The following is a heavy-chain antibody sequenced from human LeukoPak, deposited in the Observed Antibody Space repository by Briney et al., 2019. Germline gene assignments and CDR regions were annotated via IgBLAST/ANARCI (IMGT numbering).Heavy chain of an antibody. CDR2: IYYSGST. CDR3: VRDPNSGWYGGWFDP. V-gene: IGHV4-39*07. CDR1: GGSISSSSYY. D-gene: IGHD6-19*01. J-gene: IGHJ5*02. Sequence: PSETLSLTCTVSGGSISSSSYYWGWIRQPPGKGLEWIGSIYYSGSTYFNPSLKSRVTISVDTSTNQVSLKLSSVTAADTAVYYCVRDPNSGWYGGWFDPWGQGTLVTVSS.